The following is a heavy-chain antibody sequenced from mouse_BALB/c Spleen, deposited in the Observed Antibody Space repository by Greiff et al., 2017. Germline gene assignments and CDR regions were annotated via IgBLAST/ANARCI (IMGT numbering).Heavy chain of an antibody. CDR2: IWSGGST. V-gene: IGHV2-4-1*01. CDR1: GFSLTSYG. Sequence: QVQLQQSGPGLVQPSQSLSITCTVSGFSLTSYGVHWVRQSPGKGLEWLGVIWSGGSTDYNAAFISRLSISKDNSKSQVFLKLNSLQTDDTATYYCAKGGGAYWGQGTLVTVSA. J-gene: IGHJ3*01. CDR3: AKGGGAY.